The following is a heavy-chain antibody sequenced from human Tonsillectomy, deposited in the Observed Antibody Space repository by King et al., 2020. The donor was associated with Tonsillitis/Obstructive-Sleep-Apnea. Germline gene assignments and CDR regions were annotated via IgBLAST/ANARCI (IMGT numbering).Heavy chain of an antibody. CDR1: GGSINSSSYY. D-gene: IGHD3-22*01. CDR2: IYYTGTT. CDR3: ARHLYFYDTSGYSQFDP. J-gene: IGHJ5*02. Sequence: QLQESGPGLVKPSETLSLTCTVSGGSINSSSYYWGWVRQPPGKGLEWSGSIYYTGTTSYNPSLKSRVTIYVDTSKKQFSLKLSSVTAADTAVYYCARHLYFYDTSGYSQFDPWGQGTLVTVSS. V-gene: IGHV4-39*01.